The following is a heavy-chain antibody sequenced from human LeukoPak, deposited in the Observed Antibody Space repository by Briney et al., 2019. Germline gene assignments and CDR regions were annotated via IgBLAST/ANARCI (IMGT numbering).Heavy chain of an antibody. CDR2: IDPKCGGT. V-gene: IGHV1-2*02. Sequence: ASVNVSCKTSGYIFIGYYMHWVRQAPGQGLEWMGWIDPKCGGTKYAQKFQGRVTMTRDMSINTAYMDLRRLKSDDTAVYYCVRDMDRGQWLVRPYNWGQGTLVTVSS. CDR3: VRDMDRGQWLVRPYN. J-gene: IGHJ4*02. D-gene: IGHD6-19*01. CDR1: GYIFIGYY.